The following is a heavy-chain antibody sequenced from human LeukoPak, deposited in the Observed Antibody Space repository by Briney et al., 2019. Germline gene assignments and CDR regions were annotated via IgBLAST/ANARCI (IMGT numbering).Heavy chain of an antibody. D-gene: IGHD6-19*01. CDR3: AGDLTSQWLVDY. V-gene: IGHV3-30-3*01. CDR1: GFTFSSYA. J-gene: IGHJ4*02. Sequence: GGSLRLSCAASGFTFSSYAMHWVRQAPGKGLEWVAVISYDGSNKYYADSVKGRFTISRDNSKNTLYLQMNSLRAEDTAVYYCAGDLTSQWLVDYWGQGTLVTVSS. CDR2: ISYDGSNK.